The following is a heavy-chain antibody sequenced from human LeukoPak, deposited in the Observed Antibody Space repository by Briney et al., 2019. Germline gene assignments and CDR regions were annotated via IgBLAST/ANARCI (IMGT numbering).Heavy chain of an antibody. CDR1: GGTFSSYA. CDR2: IIPIFGTA. CDR3: ASQLVRTNIYYYYYGMDV. D-gene: IGHD6-13*01. Sequence: SVKVSCKASGGTFSSYAISWVRQAPGQGLEWMGGIIPIFGTANYAQKFQGRVTITADESTSTAYMELSSLRSEDTAVYYCASQLVRTNIYYYYYGMDVWGQGATVTVSS. J-gene: IGHJ6*02. V-gene: IGHV1-69*13.